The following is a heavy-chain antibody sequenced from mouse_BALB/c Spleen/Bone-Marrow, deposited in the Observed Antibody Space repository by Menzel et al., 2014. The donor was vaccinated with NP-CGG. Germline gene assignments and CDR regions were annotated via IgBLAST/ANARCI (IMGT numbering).Heavy chain of an antibody. CDR2: IWSDGST. CDR3: ATNYYGSSYAMDY. D-gene: IGHD1-1*01. Sequence: VQLQQSGPDLVAPSQSLSITCTASGFSLTSYGVHWVRQPPGKGLEWLVVIWSDGSTTYNSALKSRLSISKDNSKSQVFLKMNSLQTDDTAMYYCATNYYGSSYAMDYWGQGTSVTVSS. V-gene: IGHV2-6-2*01. CDR1: GFSLTSYG. J-gene: IGHJ4*01.